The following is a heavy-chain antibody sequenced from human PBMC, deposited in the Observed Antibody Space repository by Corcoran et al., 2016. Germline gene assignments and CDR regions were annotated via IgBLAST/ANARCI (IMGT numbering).Heavy chain of an antibody. CDR3: ARVALLTDAFDI. CDR1: GFTFSSYG. V-gene: IGHV3-7*03. D-gene: IGHD3-10*01. Sequence: EVQLVESGGGLVQPGGSLRLSCAASGFTFSSYGMSWVRQAPGKGVEWVANIKQDGSEKYDVDSVKGRFTISRDNAKNSLYLQMNSLRAEDTAVYYCARVALLTDAFDIWGQGTMVTVSS. CDR2: IKQDGSEK. J-gene: IGHJ3*02.